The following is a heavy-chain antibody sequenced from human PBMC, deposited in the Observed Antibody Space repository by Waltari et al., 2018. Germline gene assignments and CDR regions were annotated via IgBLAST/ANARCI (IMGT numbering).Heavy chain of an antibody. CDR2: IYYSGST. D-gene: IGHD3-10*01. CDR1: GGSISSYY. CDR3: ARSLYMVRGVHDAFDI. J-gene: IGHJ3*02. Sequence: QVQLQESGPGLVKPSETLSLTCTVSGGSISSYYWSWIRQPPGKGLEWIGYIYYSGSTNYNPSLKSRVTISVDTSKNQFSLKLSSVTAADTAVYYCARSLYMVRGVHDAFDIWGQGTMVTVSS. V-gene: IGHV4-59*01.